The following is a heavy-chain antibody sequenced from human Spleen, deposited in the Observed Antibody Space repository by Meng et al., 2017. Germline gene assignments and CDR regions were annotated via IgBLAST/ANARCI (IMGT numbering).Heavy chain of an antibody. J-gene: IGHJ5*02. Sequence: VGAGVGVVEAGGSLRLSCVASGITFRNLWMTWDRQAPGKGLEWVGRIKSKVNGGTTDFAAPVKGRFTISRDDPENTLYLQMNSLKTEDTAVYYCTTDLPFTEGGVITTWGQGTLVTVSS. CDR1: GITFRNLW. V-gene: IGHV3-15*01. D-gene: IGHD3-16*02. CDR3: TTDLPFTEGGVITT. CDR2: IKSKVNGGTT.